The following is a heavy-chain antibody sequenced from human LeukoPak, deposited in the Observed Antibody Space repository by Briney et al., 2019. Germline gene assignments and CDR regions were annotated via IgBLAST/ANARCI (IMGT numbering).Heavy chain of an antibody. V-gene: IGHV1-69*05. J-gene: IGHJ5*02. CDR2: IIPIFGTA. D-gene: IGHD3-10*01. Sequence: SVKVSCKASGGTFSSYAISWVRQAPGQGLGWMGRIIPIFGTANYAQKFQGRVTITTDESTSTAYMELSSLRSDDTAVYYCARDMVRGVAYNWFDPWGQGTLVTVSS. CDR1: GGTFSSYA. CDR3: ARDMVRGVAYNWFDP.